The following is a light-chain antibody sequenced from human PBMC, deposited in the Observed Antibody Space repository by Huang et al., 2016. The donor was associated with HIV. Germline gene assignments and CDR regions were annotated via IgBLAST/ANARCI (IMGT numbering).Light chain of an antibody. J-gene: IGKJ4*01. CDR2: DAS. Sequence: DIQTTQAPSSLSASVGDRVTIRCQASQDINKYLNWYQQKPGKAPKLLIVDASNLARWVPTRCSGSGSGTDFTFTISSLQPEDFATYYCQQSRSFGGGTKVEIK. CDR1: QDINKY. CDR3: QQSRS. V-gene: IGKV1-33*01.